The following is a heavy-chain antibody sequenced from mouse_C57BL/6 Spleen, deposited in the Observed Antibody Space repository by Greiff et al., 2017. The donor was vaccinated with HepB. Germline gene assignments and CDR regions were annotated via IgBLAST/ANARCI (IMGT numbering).Heavy chain of an antibody. J-gene: IGHJ2*01. D-gene: IGHD1-1*01. Sequence: QVQLQHSGPELVKPGASVKISCKASGYAFSSSWMNWVKQRPGKGLEWIGRIYPGDGDTNYNGKFKGKATLTADKSSSTAYMQLSSLTSEDSAVYFCARYYYGLYYFDYWGQGTTLTVSS. V-gene: IGHV1-82*01. CDR3: ARYYYGLYYFDY. CDR1: GYAFSSSW. CDR2: IYPGDGDT.